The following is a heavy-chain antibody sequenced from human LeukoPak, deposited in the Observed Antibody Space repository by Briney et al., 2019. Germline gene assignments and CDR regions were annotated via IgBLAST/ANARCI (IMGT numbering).Heavy chain of an antibody. CDR3: ARSVITMNDAFDI. D-gene: IGHD3-22*01. Sequence: GGSLRLSCAASGFTVSSNYMSWVRQAPGKGLEWVSVIYSGGSTYYADSVKGRLTISRDNSKNTLYLQMNSLRAEDTAVYYCARSVITMNDAFDIWGQGTMVTVSS. CDR2: IYSGGST. CDR1: GFTVSSNY. J-gene: IGHJ3*02. V-gene: IGHV3-53*01.